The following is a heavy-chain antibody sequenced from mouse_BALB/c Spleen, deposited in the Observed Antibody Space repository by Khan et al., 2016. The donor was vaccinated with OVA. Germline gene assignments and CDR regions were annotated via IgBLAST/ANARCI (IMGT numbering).Heavy chain of an antibody. Sequence: EVELVESGGDLVKPGGSLKLSCAASGFTFSSFGMSWIRQTPDKRLEWVATISSGGSYTYYPDSVKGRFTISRDNAKNTMYLQMSSLKSEDTAMYYCARQYGNSFFEYWGQGTTLTGSS. CDR3: ARQYGNSFFEY. J-gene: IGHJ2*01. V-gene: IGHV5-6*01. CDR2: ISSGGSYT. CDR1: GFTFSSFG. D-gene: IGHD2-1*01.